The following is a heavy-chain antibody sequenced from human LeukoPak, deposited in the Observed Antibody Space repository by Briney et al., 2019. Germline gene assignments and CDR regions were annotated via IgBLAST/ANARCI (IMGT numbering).Heavy chain of an antibody. CDR1: GYSISSGYY. CDR2: IYYSGST. CDR3: ARQRGIMVATIGPYYFDY. D-gene: IGHD5-12*01. V-gene: IGHV4-38-2*01. J-gene: IGHJ4*02. Sequence: SETLSLPCAVSGYSISSGYYWGWIRQPPGRGLEWIGSIYYSGSTYYNPSLKSRVTISVDTSKNQFSLKLSSVTAADTAVYYCARQRGIMVATIGPYYFDYWGPGTLVTVSS.